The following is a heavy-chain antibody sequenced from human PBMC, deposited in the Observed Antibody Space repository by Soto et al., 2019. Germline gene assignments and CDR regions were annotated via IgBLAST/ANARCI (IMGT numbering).Heavy chain of an antibody. CDR1: GYTFTSYG. Sequence: APVKGSCKASGYTFTSYGISWGRQAPGQGLEWMGWISAYNGNTNYAQKLQGRVTMTTDTSTSTAYMELRSLRSDDTAVYYCARGTIFGVVIAGFDPWGQGTLVTVSS. V-gene: IGHV1-18*01. D-gene: IGHD3-3*01. J-gene: IGHJ5*02. CDR3: ARGTIFGVVIAGFDP. CDR2: ISAYNGNT.